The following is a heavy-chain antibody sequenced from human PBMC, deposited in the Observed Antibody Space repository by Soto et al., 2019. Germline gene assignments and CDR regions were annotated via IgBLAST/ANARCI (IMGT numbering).Heavy chain of an antibody. CDR3: ANAMTTVTTRNYYYYGMDV. Sequence: PGGSLRLSCAASGLTFISYAMSWVRQAPGKGLEWVSAISGSGGSTYYADSVKGRFTISRDNSKNTLYLQMNSLRAEDTAVYYCANAMTTVTTRNYYYYGMDVWGQGTTLTVSS. CDR2: ISGSGGST. D-gene: IGHD4-17*01. CDR1: GLTFISYA. J-gene: IGHJ6*02. V-gene: IGHV3-23*01.